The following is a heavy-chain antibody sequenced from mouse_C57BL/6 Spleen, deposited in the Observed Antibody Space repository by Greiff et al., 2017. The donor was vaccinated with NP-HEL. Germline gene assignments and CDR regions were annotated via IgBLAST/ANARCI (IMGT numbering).Heavy chain of an antibody. CDR1: GYTFTDYN. D-gene: IGHD1-1*01. Sequence: VQLKESGPELVKPGASVKMSCKASGYTFTDYNMHWVKQSHGKSLEWIGYINPNNGGTSYNQKFKGKATLTVNKSSSTAYMELRSLTSEDSAVYYCARGNYYGSSYFDYWGQGTTLTVSS. J-gene: IGHJ2*01. CDR2: INPNNGGT. CDR3: ARGNYYGSSYFDY. V-gene: IGHV1-22*01.